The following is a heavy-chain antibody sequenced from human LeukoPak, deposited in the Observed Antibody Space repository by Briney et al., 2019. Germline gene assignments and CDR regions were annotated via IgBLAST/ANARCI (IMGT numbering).Heavy chain of an antibody. V-gene: IGHV2-70*11. CDR2: IDWDDDK. J-gene: IGHJ4*02. CDR1: GFSLSTSGMC. CDR3: ARISSGSSIAIDY. Sequence: SGPALVKPTQTLTLTCTFSGFSLSTSGMCESWIRQPPGKALEWPARIDWDDDKYYSTSLKTRLTISKDTSKNQVVLTMTNMDPVDTATYYCARISSGSSIAIDYWGQGTLVTVSS. D-gene: IGHD6-6*01.